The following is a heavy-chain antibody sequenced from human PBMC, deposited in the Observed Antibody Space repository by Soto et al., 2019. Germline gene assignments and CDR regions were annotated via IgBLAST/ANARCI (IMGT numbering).Heavy chain of an antibody. Sequence: SQTLSLTCAISGYSVSSNSAAWDWIRQSPSRGLEWLGRTYYRSKWYNDYAVSVKSRITMNPDTSKNQFSLQLNSVTPEDTAVYYCPRDRAYSSTWPTRDYYYGMEVWGQGTTVTVSS. D-gene: IGHD6-13*01. V-gene: IGHV6-1*01. CDR2: TYYRSKWYN. J-gene: IGHJ6*02. CDR3: PRDRAYSSTWPTRDYYYGMEV. CDR1: GYSVSSNSAA.